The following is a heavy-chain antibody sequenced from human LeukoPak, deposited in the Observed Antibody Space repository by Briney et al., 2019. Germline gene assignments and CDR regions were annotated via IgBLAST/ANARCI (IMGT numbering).Heavy chain of an antibody. V-gene: IGHV3-23*01. J-gene: IGHJ4*02. CDR1: GFTFSSNA. D-gene: IGHD2-21*02. CDR3: ATQKGVYCGGDCYSPFDY. CDR2: ISGSGGST. Sequence: PGGSLRLSCAASGFTFSSNAMTWVRQAPGKGLECVSAISGSGGSTYYADSVKGRFTISRDNSKNTLYLQMNSLRAEDTAVYYCATQKGVYCGGDCYSPFDYWGQGTLVTVSS.